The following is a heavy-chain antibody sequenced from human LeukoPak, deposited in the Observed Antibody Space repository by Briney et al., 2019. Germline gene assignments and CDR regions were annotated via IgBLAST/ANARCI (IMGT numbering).Heavy chain of an antibody. J-gene: IGHJ4*02. D-gene: IGHD6-13*01. CDR2: INHSGST. V-gene: IGHV4-34*01. Sequence: SETLSLTCAVYGGSFSGYYWSWIRQPPGKGRAGVGEINHSGSTNYNPSLKSRVTISVDTSKNQFSLKLGSVTAAVTAVYYCARGGGIAAAGIGYWGQGTLVTVSS. CDR1: GGSFSGYY. CDR3: ARGGGIAAAGIGY.